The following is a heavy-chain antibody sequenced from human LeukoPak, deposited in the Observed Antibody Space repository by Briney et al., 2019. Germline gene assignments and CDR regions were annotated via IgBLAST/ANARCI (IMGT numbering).Heavy chain of an antibody. Sequence: AGGSLRLSRAASGFTVSTNYMSWVRQAPGKGLEWASTIYSGGRTHYVDSVQGRFTISRDDPKNTLHLQMNSLRAEDTAVYYCARDFRPKVYYYGSGSYTTDYWGQGTLVTVSS. CDR3: ARDFRPKVYYYGSGSYTTDY. D-gene: IGHD3-10*01. CDR2: IYSGGRT. CDR1: GFTVSTNY. J-gene: IGHJ4*02. V-gene: IGHV3-66*01.